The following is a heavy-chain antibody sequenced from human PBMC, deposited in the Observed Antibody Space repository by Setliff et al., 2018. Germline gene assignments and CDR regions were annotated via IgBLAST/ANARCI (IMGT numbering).Heavy chain of an antibody. CDR3: ATLTMTIQIWYFDL. CDR2: IYHSGST. J-gene: IGHJ2*01. D-gene: IGHD3-3*01. V-gene: IGHV4-38-2*01. Sequence: SETLSLTCAVSGFFMSSGYYWGWIRQTPGKGLEWIGSIYHSGSTYYNPSLKSRVTISVDTSKNQFSLQLSSVTAADTAVYYCATLTMTIQIWYFDLWGCGNLVTVSS. CDR1: GFFMSSGYY.